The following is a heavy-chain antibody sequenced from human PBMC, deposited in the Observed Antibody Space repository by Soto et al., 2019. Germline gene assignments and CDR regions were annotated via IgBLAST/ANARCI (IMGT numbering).Heavy chain of an antibody. CDR1: GFTFSSYW. V-gene: IGHV3-74*01. J-gene: IGHJ3*02. CDR2: INSDGSST. D-gene: IGHD6-13*01. CDR3: ARGTIAAIDAFDI. Sequence: PGGSLRLSCAASGFTFSSYWMHWVRQAPGKGLVWVSRINSDGSSTSYADSVKGRFTISRGNAKNTLYLQMNSLRAEDTAVYYCARGTIAAIDAFDIWGQGTMVTVSS.